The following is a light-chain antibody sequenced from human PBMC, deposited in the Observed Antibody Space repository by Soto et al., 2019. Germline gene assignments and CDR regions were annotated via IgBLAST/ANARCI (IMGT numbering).Light chain of an antibody. CDR1: QTISSW. CDR2: DAS. V-gene: IGKV1-5*01. CDR3: QQYEKYWT. J-gene: IGKJ1*01. Sequence: DIQMPQSPFTLSASVGDRVTITCRASQTISSWLAWYQQIPGKAPKLLIYDASNLESGVPSRFSGSGSGTEFTLTISSLQAEDFAVYYCQQYEKYWTFGQGTKVEIK.